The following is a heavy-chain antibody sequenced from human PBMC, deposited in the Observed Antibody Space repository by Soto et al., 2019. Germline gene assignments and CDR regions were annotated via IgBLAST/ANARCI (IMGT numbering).Heavy chain of an antibody. Sequence: QVQLVESGGGVVQPGRSLRLSCAASGFTFSSYGMHWVRQAPGKGLEWVAVISHDGSNKYFADSVKGRFTSSRDNSQNTPSLQMNSLRADDTAVYFCAKHLLAVAGYLYGMDVWGQGTTVAVSS. CDR1: GFTFSSYG. CDR2: ISHDGSNK. D-gene: IGHD6-19*01. J-gene: IGHJ6*02. CDR3: AKHLLAVAGYLYGMDV. V-gene: IGHV3-30*18.